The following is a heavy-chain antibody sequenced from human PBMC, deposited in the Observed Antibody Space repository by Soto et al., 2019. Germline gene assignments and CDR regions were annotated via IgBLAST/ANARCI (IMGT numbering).Heavy chain of an antibody. CDR1: GFTVSSNY. CDR3: ARGTRYCISNSCYYPLYYYYGMDV. V-gene: IGHV3-66*01. Sequence: GGSLRLSCAASGFTVSSNYMSWVRQAPGKGLEWVSVIYSGGSTYYADSVKGRFTISRDNSKNTLYLQMNSLRAEDTAVYYCARGTRYCISNSCYYPLYYYYGMDVWGQGTTVTVSS. CDR2: IYSGGST. D-gene: IGHD2-2*01. J-gene: IGHJ6*02.